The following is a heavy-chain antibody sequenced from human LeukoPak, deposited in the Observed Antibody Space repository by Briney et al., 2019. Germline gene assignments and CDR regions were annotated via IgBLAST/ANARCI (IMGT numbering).Heavy chain of an antibody. D-gene: IGHD5-12*01. CDR3: ARGGYSGYDPPGYYGMDV. J-gene: IGHJ6*02. CDR2: ISSSSSYI. V-gene: IGHV3-21*01. Sequence: GGSLRLSCAASGFTFSSYSMNWVRQAPGKGLEWVSSISSSSSYIYYADSVKGRFTISRGNAKNSLYLQMNSLRAEDTAVYYCARGGYSGYDPPGYYGMDVWGQGTTVTVSS. CDR1: GFTFSSYS.